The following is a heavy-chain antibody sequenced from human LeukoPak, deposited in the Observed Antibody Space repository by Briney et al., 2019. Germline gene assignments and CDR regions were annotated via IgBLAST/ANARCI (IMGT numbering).Heavy chain of an antibody. CDR1: GGSISSYY. Sequence: SETLSLTCTVSGGSISSYYWSWIRQPAGKGLEWIGRIYTSGSTNYNPSLKSRVTMSVDTSKNQFSLKLSSVTAADTAVYYCARDYHSAAAILHYGMDVWGQGTTVTVSS. CDR3: ARDYHSAAAILHYGMDV. CDR2: IYTSGST. V-gene: IGHV4-4*07. J-gene: IGHJ6*02. D-gene: IGHD2-21*02.